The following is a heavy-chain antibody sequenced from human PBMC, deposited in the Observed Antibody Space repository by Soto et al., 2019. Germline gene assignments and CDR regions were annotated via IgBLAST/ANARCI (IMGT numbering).Heavy chain of an antibody. V-gene: IGHV3-21*01. CDR1: GFTFSSYS. CDR3: ARERTYSSSLAPHDY. J-gene: IGHJ4*02. CDR2: ISSSSSYI. Sequence: GESLKISCAASGFTFSSYSMNWVRQAPGKGLEWVSSISSSSSYIYYADSVKGRFTISRDNAKNSLYLQMNSLRAEDTAVYYCARERTYSSSLAPHDYWGQGTLVTVSS. D-gene: IGHD6-6*01.